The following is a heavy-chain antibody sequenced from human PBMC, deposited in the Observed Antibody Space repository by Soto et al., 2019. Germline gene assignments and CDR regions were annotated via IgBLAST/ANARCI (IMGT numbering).Heavy chain of an antibody. CDR2: TYYRSKWYS. CDR3: ARGSYYSGWV. CDR1: GDSVSSTSAA. V-gene: IGHV6-1*01. Sequence: PSQTLSLTCAISGDSVSSTSAAWRWIRQSPSRGLEWLGRTYYRSKWYSDYAVSVKSRITINPDTSKNQFSLQLNSVTPEDTAVYYCARGSYYSGWVWGQGTLVTVSS. J-gene: IGHJ4*02. D-gene: IGHD6-19*01.